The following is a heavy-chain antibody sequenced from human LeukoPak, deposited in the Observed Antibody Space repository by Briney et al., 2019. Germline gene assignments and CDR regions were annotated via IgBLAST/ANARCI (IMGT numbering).Heavy chain of an antibody. CDR2: IYHSGST. CDR1: GGSLSSGGYS. Sequence: PSETLSLTCAVSGGSLSSGGYSWSWIRQPPGKGLEWIGYIYHSGSTYYNPSLKSRVTISVDRSKNQFSLKLSSVTAADTAVYYCARVTIDSSGKGPYWYFDLWGRGTLVTVSS. D-gene: IGHD3-22*01. V-gene: IGHV4-30-2*01. J-gene: IGHJ2*01. CDR3: ARVTIDSSGKGPYWYFDL.